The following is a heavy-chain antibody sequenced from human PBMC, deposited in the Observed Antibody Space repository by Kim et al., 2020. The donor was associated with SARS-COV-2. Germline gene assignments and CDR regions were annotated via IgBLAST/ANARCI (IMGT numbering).Heavy chain of an antibody. CDR1: EFSFSTYT. D-gene: IGHD6-19*01. CDR3: ARGRANQWPSPGMDV. V-gene: IGHV3-21*01. Sequence: GGSLRLSCAASEFSFSTYTVNWVRQAPGEGLEWVSSISSSGSYIHFADSVKGRFTIYRDNAKNLVYLEMNSLRAEDTAVYHCARGRANQWPSPGMDVWGQGTTVTVSS. CDR2: ISSSGSYI. J-gene: IGHJ6*02.